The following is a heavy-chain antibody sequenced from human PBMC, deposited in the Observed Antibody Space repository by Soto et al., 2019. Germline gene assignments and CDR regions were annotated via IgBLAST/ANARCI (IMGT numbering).Heavy chain of an antibody. CDR2: IYYSGST. J-gene: IGHJ4*02. D-gene: IGHD2-2*01. CDR3: AREYCTSTTCYPFFDY. CDR1: GGSISSGGYY. Sequence: SETLSLTCTVSGGSISSGGYYWSWIRQHPGKGLEWIGYIYYSGSTYYNPSLKSRVIISVDTSKNQFSLKLSSVTAADTAVYYCAREYCTSTTCYPFFDYWGQGTLVTVSS. V-gene: IGHV4-31*03.